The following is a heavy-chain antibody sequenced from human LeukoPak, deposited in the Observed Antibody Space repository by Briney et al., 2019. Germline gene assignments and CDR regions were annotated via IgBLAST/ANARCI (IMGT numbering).Heavy chain of an antibody. J-gene: IGHJ4*02. V-gene: IGHV3-9*01. D-gene: IGHD4-17*01. CDR2: ISWNSGSI. Sequence: GRSLRLSCAASGFTFDDYAMHWVRQAPGKGLEWVSGISWNSGSIGYADSVKGRFTISRDNAKNPLYLQMNSLRAEDTALYYCAKDMRKSTTATTIGLDYWGQGTLVTVSS. CDR3: AKDMRKSTTATTIGLDY. CDR1: GFTFDDYA.